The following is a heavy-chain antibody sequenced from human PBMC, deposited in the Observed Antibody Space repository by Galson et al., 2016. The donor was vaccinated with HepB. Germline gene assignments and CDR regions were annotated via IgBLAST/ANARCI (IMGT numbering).Heavy chain of an antibody. D-gene: IGHD3-10*01. J-gene: IGHJ6*02. CDR3: ARLGLGWEFLSYYYGMDV. V-gene: IGHV4-61*01. CDR2: IYYSGNT. Sequence: SETLSLTCSVSDVSLSIRSYYWGWIRQPPGKGLEWIGYIYYSGNTNYNPSLKSRVTISIDTSKNQFSLNLSSVTAADTAMYYCARLGLGWEFLSYYYGMDVWGQGTTVIVSS. CDR1: DVSLSIRSYY.